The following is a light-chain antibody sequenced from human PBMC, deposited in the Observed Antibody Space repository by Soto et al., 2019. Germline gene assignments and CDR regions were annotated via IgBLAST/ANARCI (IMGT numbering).Light chain of an antibody. CDR1: NSDIGRFNY. CDR3: SSFADTNSSV. J-gene: IGLJ1*01. CDR2: GVS. V-gene: IGLV2-14*01. Sequence: QSVLTQPATVSGSPGQSITISCTGTNSDIGRFNYVSWYQHRPGRAPRLLIYGVSDRPSGVSARFSGSKSGNTASLTISGLQTEDEAAYYCSSFADTNSSVLGRGPKATVL.